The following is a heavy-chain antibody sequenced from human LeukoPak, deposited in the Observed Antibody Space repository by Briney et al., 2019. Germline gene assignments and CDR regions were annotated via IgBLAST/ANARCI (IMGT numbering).Heavy chain of an antibody. CDR3: ARGGAEYSSSSGDY. D-gene: IGHD6-6*01. CDR2: MNPNSGNT. V-gene: IGHV1-8*01. Sequence: ASVKVSCKASGFTFTSYDINWVRQAPGQGREGMGWMNPNSGNTRYAQKVQGRITMTRDTSISTAYMELSSLRSEDTAVYYCARGGAEYSSSSGDYWGQGTLVTVSS. J-gene: IGHJ4*02. CDR1: GFTFTSYD.